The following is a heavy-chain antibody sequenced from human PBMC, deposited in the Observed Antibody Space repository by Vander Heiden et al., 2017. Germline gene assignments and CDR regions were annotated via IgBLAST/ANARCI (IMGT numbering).Heavy chain of an antibody. D-gene: IGHD4-17*01. J-gene: IGHJ3*02. V-gene: IGHV3-74*01. Sequence: EVQLVESGGGLVQIGGSLRLPCAASGLTLSTYWMHWVRQAPGKGLVWVSRISTDGSSTSYADSVQGRFTISRDNAKNTLYLQMNSLRAEDTAVYYCARVPSRNGDYAFGAFDIWGQGTMVTVSS. CDR2: ISTDGSST. CDR3: ARVPSRNGDYAFGAFDI. CDR1: GLTLSTYW.